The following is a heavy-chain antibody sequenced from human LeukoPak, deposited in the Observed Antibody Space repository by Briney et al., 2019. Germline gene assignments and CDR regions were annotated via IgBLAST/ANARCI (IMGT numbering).Heavy chain of an antibody. J-gene: IGHJ4*02. Sequence: GGSLRLSCAASGFIFSSYGMHWVRQAPGKGLEWVAVIWSDGINRYYADSVKGRFTFSRDNSKNTLSLQMNSLRAEDTAVYYCARAGTAGSVDYWGQGTLVTVSS. CDR1: GFIFSSYG. CDR3: ARAGTAGSVDY. D-gene: IGHD6-13*01. CDR2: IWSDGINR. V-gene: IGHV3-33*01.